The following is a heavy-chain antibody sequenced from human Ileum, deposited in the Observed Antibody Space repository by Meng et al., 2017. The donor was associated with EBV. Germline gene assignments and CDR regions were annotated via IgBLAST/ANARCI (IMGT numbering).Heavy chain of an antibody. V-gene: IGHV4-30-4*01. Sequence: QLQEVRPRRRPPSPSPSLTSSAAGRSISSGAYRSGWVCHPRGEFLDWVGFIDCGGGIFSNPSLKSRVTLSIHTLNRPFSLRLCSVTPADTAVYYCAQYKKGAGGEGYWGQGTLVTVSS. CDR2: IDCGGGI. J-gene: IGHJ4*02. CDR1: GRSISSGAYR. CDR3: AQYKKGAGGEGY. D-gene: IGHD2-21*01.